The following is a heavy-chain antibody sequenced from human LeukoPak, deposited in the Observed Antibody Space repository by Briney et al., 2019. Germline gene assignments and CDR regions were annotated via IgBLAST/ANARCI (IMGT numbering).Heavy chain of an antibody. CDR3: CKTYYYDSSGID. Sequence: ASMKVSCKASGYTFTGYYMHWVRQAPGQGLEWMGRINPNSGGTNYAQKFQGRVTMTRDTSISTAYMELSRLRSDDTAVYYCCKTYYYDSSGIDWGQGTLVTVSS. CDR2: INPNSGGT. D-gene: IGHD3-22*01. CDR1: GYTFTGYY. V-gene: IGHV1-2*06. J-gene: IGHJ4*02.